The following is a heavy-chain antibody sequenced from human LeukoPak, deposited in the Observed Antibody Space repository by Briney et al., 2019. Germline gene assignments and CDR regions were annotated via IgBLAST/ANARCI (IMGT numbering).Heavy chain of an antibody. J-gene: IGHJ1*01. V-gene: IGHV3-74*01. CDR1: GFTFSTYW. D-gene: IGHD3-22*01. CDR2: IKSDGGT. CDR3: ARAPSEIGGYYPEYFRH. Sequence: GGSLRLSCAASGFTFSTYWMHWVRQAPGKGPVWVSRIKSDGGTNYADSVKGRFTISRDNAKKTVSLQMNSLRPEDTGVYYCARAPSEIGGYYPEYFRHWGQGTLVTVSS.